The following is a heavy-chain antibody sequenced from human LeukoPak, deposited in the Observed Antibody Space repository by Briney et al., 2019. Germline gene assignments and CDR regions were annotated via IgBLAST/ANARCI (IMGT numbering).Heavy chain of an antibody. CDR2: INQDGSEI. Sequence: PGGSLRLSCVVSGFTFRSHWMNWVRQPPGKGLVWVANINQDGSEIHYVDGVKGRFTISRDNAKNSLYLQMNSLGVDDTAVYYCARYPDPILGVSFDYWGQGALVTVSS. CDR1: GFTFRSHW. V-gene: IGHV3-7*01. CDR3: ARYPDPILGVSFDY. D-gene: IGHD1-26*01. J-gene: IGHJ4*02.